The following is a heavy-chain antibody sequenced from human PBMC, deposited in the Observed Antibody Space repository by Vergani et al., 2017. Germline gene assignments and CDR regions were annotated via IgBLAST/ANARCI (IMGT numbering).Heavy chain of an antibody. J-gene: IGHJ4*02. D-gene: IGHD3-3*02. CDR3: ARAAISIFGVVPDY. V-gene: IGHV1-3*01. CDR1: GYTFTSYA. CDR2: INAGNGNT. Sequence: QVQLVQSGAEVKKPGASVKVSCKASGYTFTSYAMHWVRQAPGQRLEWMGWINAGNGNTKYSQKFQGRVTITRDTSESTAYMELSSLRSEDTAVYYCARAAISIFGVVPDYWGQGTLVTVSS.